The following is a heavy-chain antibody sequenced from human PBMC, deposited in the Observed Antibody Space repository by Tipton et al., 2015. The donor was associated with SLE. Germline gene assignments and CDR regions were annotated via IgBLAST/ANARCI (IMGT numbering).Heavy chain of an antibody. Sequence: LRLSCAVYGGSFSGYYWSWSRQPPGKGLEWIGEINHSGSTNYNPSLKSRVTISVDTSKNQFSLKLSSVTAADTAVYYCARGIDAFDIWGQGTMVTVSS. CDR3: ARGIDAFDI. V-gene: IGHV4-34*01. CDR2: INHSGST. CDR1: GGSFSGYY. J-gene: IGHJ3*02.